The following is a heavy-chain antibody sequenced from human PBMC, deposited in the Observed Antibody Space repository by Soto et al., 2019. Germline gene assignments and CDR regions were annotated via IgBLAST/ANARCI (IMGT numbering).Heavy chain of an antibody. CDR1: GGTFNSYV. Sequence: QVQLVQSGAEVKKPGSSVKVSCKASGGTFNSYVFNWVRQAPGQGLEWMGGSISIFGTPNYGQKFQGRVTITADESTSTGLMELSSLTSEDTAIYYCARDLGSGYDPGDYWGQGTLVTVSS. V-gene: IGHV1-69*12. CDR3: ARDLGSGYDPGDY. D-gene: IGHD5-12*01. CDR2: SISIFGTP. J-gene: IGHJ4*02.